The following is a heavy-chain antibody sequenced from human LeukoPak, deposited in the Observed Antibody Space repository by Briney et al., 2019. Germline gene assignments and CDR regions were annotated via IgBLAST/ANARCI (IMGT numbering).Heavy chain of an antibody. J-gene: IGHJ4*02. V-gene: IGHV1-8*03. D-gene: IGHD3-10*01. CDR1: GYTFTNYD. Sequence: ASVKVSCKASGYTFTNYDINWVRQATGQGLEWMGWMNPNSGNTGYAQKFQGRVTITRNTSISTAYMELSSLRSEDTAVYYCARGHYDVRGVCDYWGQGTLVTVSS. CDR3: ARGHYDVRGVCDY. CDR2: MNPNSGNT.